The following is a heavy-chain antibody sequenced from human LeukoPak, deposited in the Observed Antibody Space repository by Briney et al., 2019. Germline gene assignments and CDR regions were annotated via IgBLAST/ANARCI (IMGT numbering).Heavy chain of an antibody. Sequence: ASVKVSCKASGYTFTSYDIHWVRQATGQGLEWMGRMNPNRGDTDYAQKFQGRVTITADKSTSTAYMGLSSLRSEDTAVYYCAREESDYGSGSNIDYWGQGTLVTVSS. J-gene: IGHJ4*02. D-gene: IGHD3-10*01. CDR1: GYTFTSYD. CDR3: AREESDYGSGSNIDY. CDR2: MNPNRGDT. V-gene: IGHV1-8*01.